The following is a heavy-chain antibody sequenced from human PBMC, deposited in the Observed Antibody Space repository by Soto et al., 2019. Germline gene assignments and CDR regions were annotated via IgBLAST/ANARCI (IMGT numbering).Heavy chain of an antibody. D-gene: IGHD2-15*01. CDR1: GGSISSVGYY. CDR3: ARDLLYCSGGSCYSNYYGMDV. Sequence: SETLSLTCTVSGGSISSVGYYWNWIRQHPGKDLEWIVYISYSGTTHHKPSLKTRLIIAVDTSKNQFSLKLGSVTAADTAVYYCARDLLYCSGGSCYSNYYGMDVWGQGTTVTVSS. V-gene: IGHV4-31*03. CDR2: ISYSGTT. J-gene: IGHJ6*02.